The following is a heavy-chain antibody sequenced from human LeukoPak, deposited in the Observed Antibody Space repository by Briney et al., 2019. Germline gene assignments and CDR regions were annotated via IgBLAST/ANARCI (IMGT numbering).Heavy chain of an antibody. D-gene: IGHD4-17*01. J-gene: IGHJ4*02. CDR1: GFTFSSYE. Sequence: PGGSLRLSCAASGFTFSSYEMNWVRQAPGKGLEWVSYISSSGSTIYYADSVKGRFTISRDNAKNSLYLQMNSPRAEDTAVYYCARGGFDYGDYFDYWGQGTLVTVSS. V-gene: IGHV3-48*03. CDR2: ISSSGSTI. CDR3: ARGGFDYGDYFDY.